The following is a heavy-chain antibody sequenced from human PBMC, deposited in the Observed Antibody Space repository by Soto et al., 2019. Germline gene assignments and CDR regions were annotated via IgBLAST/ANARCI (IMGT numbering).Heavy chain of an antibody. J-gene: IGHJ6*02. Sequence: GGSLRLSCAASGFTFSSYGMHWVRQAPGKGLEWVAVIWYDGSNKYYADSVKGRFTISRDNSKNTLYLQMNSLRAEDTAVYYCARDYSGYDSTTTNYYYYGMDVWGQGTTVTVSS. D-gene: IGHD5-12*01. V-gene: IGHV3-33*01. CDR1: GFTFSSYG. CDR2: IWYDGSNK. CDR3: ARDYSGYDSTTTNYYYYGMDV.